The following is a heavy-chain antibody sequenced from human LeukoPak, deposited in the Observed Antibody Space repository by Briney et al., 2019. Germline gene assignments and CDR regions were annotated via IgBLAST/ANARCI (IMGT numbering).Heavy chain of an antibody. Sequence: PGRSLRLSCAASGFTFDDYAMHWVRQAPGKGLEWVSGISWNSGSIGYADSVKGRFTISRDNAKNTLYLQMNSLRAEDTAVYYCARRSQSSSGYLTDWGQGTLVTVSS. D-gene: IGHD6-19*01. CDR1: GFTFDDYA. J-gene: IGHJ4*02. V-gene: IGHV3-9*01. CDR2: ISWNSGSI. CDR3: ARRSQSSSGYLTD.